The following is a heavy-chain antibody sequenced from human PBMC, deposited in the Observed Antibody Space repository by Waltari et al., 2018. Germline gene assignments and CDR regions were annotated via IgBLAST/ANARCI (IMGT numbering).Heavy chain of an antibody. CDR3: ASPSGSYYGIDY. J-gene: IGHJ4*02. CDR2: IYYSGST. CDR1: GGSISSSSYY. D-gene: IGHD3-10*01. V-gene: IGHV4-39*07. Sequence: QLQLQESGPGLVKPSETLSLTCTVSGGSISSSSYYWGWIRQPPGKGLEWIGSIYYSGSTYYNPSLKSRVTISVDTSKNQFSLKLSSVTAADTAGYYCASPSGSYYGIDYWGQGTLVTVSS.